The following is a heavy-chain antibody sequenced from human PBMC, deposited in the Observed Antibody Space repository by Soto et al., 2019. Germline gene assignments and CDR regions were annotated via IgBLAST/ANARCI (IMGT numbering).Heavy chain of an antibody. V-gene: IGHV3-30*18. J-gene: IGHJ6*02. D-gene: IGHD3-22*01. Sequence: GGSLRLSCAASGFTFSSYGMHWVRQAPGKGLEWVAVISYDGSNKYYADSVKGRFTISRDNSKNTLYPQMNSLRAEDTAVYYCAKDRAYYYDSPDYYYGMDVWGQGTTVTVS. CDR2: ISYDGSNK. CDR3: AKDRAYYYDSPDYYYGMDV. CDR1: GFTFSSYG.